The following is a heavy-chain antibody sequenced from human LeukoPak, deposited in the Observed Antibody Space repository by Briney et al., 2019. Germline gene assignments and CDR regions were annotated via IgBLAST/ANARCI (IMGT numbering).Heavy chain of an antibody. V-gene: IGHV1-2*06. CDR1: GYTFTGYY. Sequence: ASVKVSCKASGYTFTGYYMHWVRQAPGQGLEWMGRINPNSGGTNYAQKFQGRVTMTRDTSISTAYMELSRLRSDDTAVYYCAKGRISSSSTGTKYNWFDPWGQGTLVTVSS. D-gene: IGHD6-6*01. J-gene: IGHJ5*02. CDR3: AKGRISSSSTGTKYNWFDP. CDR2: INPNSGGT.